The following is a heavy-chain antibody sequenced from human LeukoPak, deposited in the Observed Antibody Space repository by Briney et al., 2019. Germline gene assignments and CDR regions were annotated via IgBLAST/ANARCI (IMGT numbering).Heavy chain of an antibody. CDR3: ARELPREVTLDY. V-gene: IGHV3-74*01. CDR1: VVTPTSYE. J-gene: IGHJ4*02. CDR2: INSDGSRT. Sequence: VGSLRLSSAASVVTPTSYEMRWGRQGPGKGLVWVSSINSDGSRTGYADSVKGRFTISRDNAKNTLYLQMNSLRAEDTAIYYCARELPREVTLDYWGQGTLVTVSS. D-gene: IGHD2-21*02.